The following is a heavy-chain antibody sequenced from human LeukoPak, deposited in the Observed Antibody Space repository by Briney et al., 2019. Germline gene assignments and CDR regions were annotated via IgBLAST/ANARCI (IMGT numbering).Heavy chain of an antibody. CDR1: GFTFSSYG. Sequence: GGSLRFSCAASGFTFSSYGMHWVRQAPGKGLEWVAVISYDGSNKYYADSVKGRFTISRDNSKNTLYLQMNSLRAEDTAVYYCAKVALLRGAFDIWGQGTMVTVSS. CDR3: AKVALLRGAFDI. CDR2: ISYDGSNK. J-gene: IGHJ3*02. V-gene: IGHV3-30*18. D-gene: IGHD2-15*01.